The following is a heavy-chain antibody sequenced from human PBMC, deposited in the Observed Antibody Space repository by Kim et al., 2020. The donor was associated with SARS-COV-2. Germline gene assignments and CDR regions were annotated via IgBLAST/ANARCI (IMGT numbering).Heavy chain of an antibody. CDR1: GFTFSSYG. CDR3: ARDRLVYCSGGSCYTQYYYYYGMDV. D-gene: IGHD2-15*01. Sequence: GALRLSCAASGFTFSSYGMHWVRQAPGKGLEWVAVIWYDGSNKYYADSVKGRFTISRDNSKNTLYLQMNSLRAEDTAVYYCARDRLVYCSGGSCYTQYYYYYGMDVWGQGTTVTVSS. V-gene: IGHV3-33*01. J-gene: IGHJ6*02. CDR2: IWYDGSNK.